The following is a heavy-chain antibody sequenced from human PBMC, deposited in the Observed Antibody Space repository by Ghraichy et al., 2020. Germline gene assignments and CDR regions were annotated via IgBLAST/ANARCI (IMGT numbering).Heavy chain of an antibody. D-gene: IGHD3-10*01. Sequence: SETLYHTCSVSGVSINIYYWTWIRQLPGKGLEWIGIIDYTGTTNYNPSLKNRVTISLDTSKNQFSLKLTSVTAADTAVYYCARGVRVRGINYYSMDVWGQGTTVTVSS. J-gene: IGHJ6*02. V-gene: IGHV4-59*01. CDR3: ARGVRVRGINYYSMDV. CDR1: GVSINIYY. CDR2: IDYTGTT.